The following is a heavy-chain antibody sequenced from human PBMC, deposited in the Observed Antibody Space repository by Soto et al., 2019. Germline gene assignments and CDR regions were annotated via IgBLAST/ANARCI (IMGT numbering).Heavy chain of an antibody. J-gene: IGHJ6*02. CDR3: ARDTIVVVPAANEGSLYYYYYGMDV. D-gene: IGHD2-2*01. CDR1: GGSISSGDYY. V-gene: IGHV4-30-4*01. CDR2: IYYSGST. Sequence: SETLSLTCTVSGGSISSGDYYWSWIRQPPGKGLEWIGYIYYSGSTYYNPSLKSRVTISVDTSKNQFSLKLSSVTAADTAVYYCARDTIVVVPAANEGSLYYYYYGMDVWGQGTTVTVSS.